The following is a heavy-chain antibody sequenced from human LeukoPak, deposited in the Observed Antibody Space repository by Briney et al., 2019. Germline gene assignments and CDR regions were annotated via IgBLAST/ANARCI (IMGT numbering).Heavy chain of an antibody. Sequence: KTSETLSLTCTVSGGSISTYYWSWIRQPPGKGLEWIGYIYYTGSTSYNPSLKGRVTMSLDASKNQFSLELNSVTPADTAVYYCARGGNYWPQWWFDPWGRGTLVSVSS. CDR3: ARGGNYWPQWWFDP. CDR2: IYYTGST. CDR1: GGSISTYY. D-gene: IGHD1-26*01. V-gene: IGHV4-59*01. J-gene: IGHJ5*02.